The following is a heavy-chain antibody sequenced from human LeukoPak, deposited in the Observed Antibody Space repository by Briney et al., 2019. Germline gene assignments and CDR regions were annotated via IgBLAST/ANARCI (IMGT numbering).Heavy chain of an antibody. CDR2: IKEDGSEK. CDR1: GFTFSSYW. CDR3: ARDRYYYDTSGYYYFDY. Sequence: GGSLRLSCAASGFTFSSYWMTWVRQAPGKGLELVANIKEDGSEKYYVDSVKGRFTISRDNAKNSLYLQMNSLRAEDAAVYYCARDRYYYDTSGYYYFDYWGQGTLVTVSS. J-gene: IGHJ4*02. V-gene: IGHV3-7*05. D-gene: IGHD3-22*01.